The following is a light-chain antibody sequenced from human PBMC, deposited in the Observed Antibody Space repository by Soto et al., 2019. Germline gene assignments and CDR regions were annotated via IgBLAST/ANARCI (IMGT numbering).Light chain of an antibody. V-gene: IGKV1-5*03. J-gene: IGKJ2*01. Sequence: DIQMTQSPSTLSASVGDRVTITCRASQSISIWLAWYQQKPGKAPKILIYKASSLESGVPSRFSGSGSGTEFTLTISSLQPDDVAVYYCQQRTNWPPRDTFGQGTKVDIK. CDR3: QQRTNWPPRDT. CDR1: QSISIW. CDR2: KAS.